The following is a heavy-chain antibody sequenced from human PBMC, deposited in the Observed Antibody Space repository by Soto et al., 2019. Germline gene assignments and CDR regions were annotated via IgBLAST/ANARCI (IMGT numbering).Heavy chain of an antibody. CDR1: GGSISSGDYY. D-gene: IGHD3-10*01. V-gene: IGHV4-30-4*01. CDR3: ARESVLLWFGGGEYYFDY. J-gene: IGHJ4*02. CDR2: IYYSGST. Sequence: QVQLQESGPGLVKPSQTLSLTCTVSGGSISSGDYYWSWIRQPPGKGLEWIGYIYYSGSTYYNPSLKSRVTISVDTSKNQFSLKLSSVTAADKAVYYCARESVLLWFGGGEYYFDYWGQGTLVTVSS.